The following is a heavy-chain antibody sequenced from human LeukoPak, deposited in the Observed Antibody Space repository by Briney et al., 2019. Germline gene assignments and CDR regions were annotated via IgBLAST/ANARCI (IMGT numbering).Heavy chain of an antibody. Sequence: VXQAPGXGLEWVAGISDSGGRTNYADSVKSRFTISRDNPKNTMYLQMNSLRAEDTAVYFCAKRGVVIRVILVGFHKEAYYFDSWGQGALVTVSS. CDR3: AKRGVVIRVILVGFHKEAYYFDS. CDR2: ISDSGGRT. V-gene: IGHV3-23*01. D-gene: IGHD3-22*01. J-gene: IGHJ4*02.